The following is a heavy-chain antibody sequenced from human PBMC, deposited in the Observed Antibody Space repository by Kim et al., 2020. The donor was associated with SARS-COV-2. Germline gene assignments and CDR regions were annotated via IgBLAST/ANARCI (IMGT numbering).Heavy chain of an antibody. CDR2: ISSSSSYI. CDR3: AREAILWFGESFDY. D-gene: IGHD3-10*01. Sequence: GGSLRLSCAASGFTFSSYSMNWVRQAPGKGLEWVSSISSSSSYIYYADSVKGRFTISRDNAKNSLYLQMNSLRAEDTAVYYCAREAILWFGESFDYWGQGTLVTVSS. CDR1: GFTFSSYS. V-gene: IGHV3-21*01. J-gene: IGHJ4*02.